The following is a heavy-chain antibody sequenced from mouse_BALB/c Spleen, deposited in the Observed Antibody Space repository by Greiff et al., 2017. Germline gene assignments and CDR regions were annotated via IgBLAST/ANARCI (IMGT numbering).Heavy chain of an antibody. CDR3: ARGITTVVATDAY. D-gene: IGHD1-1*01. V-gene: IGHV1-14*01. Sequence: VQLKQSGPELVKPGASVKMSCKASGYTFTSYVMHWVKQKPGQGLEWIGYINPYNDGTKYNEKFKGKATLTSDKSSSTAYMELSSLTSEDSAVYYCARGITTVVATDAYWGQGTLVTVSA. CDR1: GYTFTSYV. CDR2: INPYNDGT. J-gene: IGHJ3*01.